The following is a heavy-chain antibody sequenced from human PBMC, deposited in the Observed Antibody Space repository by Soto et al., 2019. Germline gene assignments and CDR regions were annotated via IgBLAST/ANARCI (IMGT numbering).Heavy chain of an antibody. J-gene: IGHJ6*02. CDR1: GGSISSGGYY. V-gene: IGHV4-31*03. Sequence: SETLSLTCTVSGGSISSGGYYWSWIRQHPGKGLEWIGYIYYSGSTYYNPSLKSRVTISIDTSKNQFSLNLSSVTAADTAVYYSAAYSRNRYSMDVWGQGTTVTVSS. CDR2: IYYSGST. CDR3: AAYSRNRYSMDV. D-gene: IGHD3-22*01.